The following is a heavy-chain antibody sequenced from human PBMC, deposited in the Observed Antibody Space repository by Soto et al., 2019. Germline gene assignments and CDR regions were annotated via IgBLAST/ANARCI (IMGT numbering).Heavy chain of an antibody. J-gene: IGHJ4*02. CDR2: ISYDGNNQ. Sequence: QAQLVESGEGVVQPGGSLRLSCTASGFTFTNYGMHWVRQAPGKGLDWVAFISYDGNNQYYPDSVKGRFTVSRDDAKNTLYLQVNSPRPEDTAVYYCGKLMYSFDSNGFSIDSWGQGTLVTVSS. D-gene: IGHD5-18*01. CDR1: GFTFTNYG. CDR3: GKLMYSFDSNGFSIDS. V-gene: IGHV3-30*18.